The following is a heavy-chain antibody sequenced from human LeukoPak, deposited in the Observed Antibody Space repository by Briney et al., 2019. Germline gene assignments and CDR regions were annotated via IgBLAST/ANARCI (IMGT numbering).Heavy chain of an antibody. CDR2: ISTSSIYI. CDR1: GFTFSTYS. V-gene: IGHV3-21*01. D-gene: IGHD3-10*01. Sequence: GGSLRLSCAASGFTFSTYSMNWVRQAPGKGLEWISFISTSSIYIYYADSVKGRFTISRDNARNSLYLQMNSLRAEDTAVYYCARDLVWFGEPKGYYNYMDVWGKGTTVTVSS. CDR3: ARDLVWFGEPKGYYNYMDV. J-gene: IGHJ6*03.